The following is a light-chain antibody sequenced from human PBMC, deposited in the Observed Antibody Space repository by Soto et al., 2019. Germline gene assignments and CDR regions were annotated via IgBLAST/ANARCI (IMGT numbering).Light chain of an antibody. CDR1: NIGSKS. J-gene: IGLJ2*01. V-gene: IGLV3-21*04. CDR3: QVWDSSSDHPVV. Sequence: SYELTQPPSVSVAPGKTARITCGGNNIGSKSVHWYQQKPGQAPVLVIYYDSDRPSGIPERFSGSNSGNTATLTMRRVEAGDEADYYCQVWDSSSDHPVVFGGGTKLTVL. CDR2: YDS.